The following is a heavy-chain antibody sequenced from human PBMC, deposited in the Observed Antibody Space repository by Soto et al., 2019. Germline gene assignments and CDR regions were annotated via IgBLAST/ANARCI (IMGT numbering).Heavy chain of an antibody. V-gene: IGHV1-69*08. CDR3: ARDGEMTTYYYYGMDV. J-gene: IGHJ6*02. D-gene: IGHD4-17*01. CDR2: IIPILGIA. CDR1: GGTFSSYT. Sequence: QVQLVQSGAEVKKPGSSVKVSRKASGGTFSSYTISWVRQAPGQGLGWMGRIIPILGIANYAQKFQGRVTITADKSPSTAYMELSSLRSEDTAVYYCARDGEMTTYYYYGMDVWGQGTTVTVSS.